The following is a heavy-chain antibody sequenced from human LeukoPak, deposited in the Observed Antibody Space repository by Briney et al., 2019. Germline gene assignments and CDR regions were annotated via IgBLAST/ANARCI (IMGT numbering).Heavy chain of an antibody. CDR2: IIPILGIA. J-gene: IGHJ1*01. D-gene: IGHD3-22*01. V-gene: IGHV1-69*04. CDR3: ARGGSVKYYYDSSGYRSRTEYFQH. Sequence: ASVKVSCKASGGTFSSYAISWVRQAPGQGLEWMGRIIPILGIANYAQKFQGRVTITADKSTSTAYMELSSLRSEDTAVYYCARGGSVKYYYDSSGYRSRTEYFQHWGQGTLVTVSS. CDR1: GGTFSSYA.